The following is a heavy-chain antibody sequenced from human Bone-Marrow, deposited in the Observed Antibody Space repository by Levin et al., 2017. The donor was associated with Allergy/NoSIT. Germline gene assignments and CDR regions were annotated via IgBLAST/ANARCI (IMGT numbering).Heavy chain of an antibody. V-gene: IGHV4-59*01. J-gene: IGHJ5*01. D-gene: IGHD1-1*01. CDR1: GGSINSSY. Sequence: SQTLSLTCTVSGGSINSSYWSWIRQSPGKGLESIGYIFYSGSPTYNPSLKSRVTISVDPSKNQFSLKLSSVTAADTAVYYCARDTGTTGVDSWGQGILVTVSS. CDR3: ARDTGTTGVDS. CDR2: IFYSGSP.